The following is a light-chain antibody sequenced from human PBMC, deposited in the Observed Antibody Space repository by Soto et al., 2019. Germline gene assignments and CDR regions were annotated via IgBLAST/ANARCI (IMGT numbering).Light chain of an antibody. Sequence: QSVLTQSPSASGTPGQKVTIVCSGRTSNIGSNSVNWYQQLPGTAPKLLIYSNNQRPSGVPDRFSGSKSGTSASLAISGLQSDDEADYYCAVWDDSLNGLWVFGGGTKLTVL. J-gene: IGLJ3*02. CDR1: TSNIGSNS. V-gene: IGLV1-44*01. CDR3: AVWDDSLNGLWV. CDR2: SNN.